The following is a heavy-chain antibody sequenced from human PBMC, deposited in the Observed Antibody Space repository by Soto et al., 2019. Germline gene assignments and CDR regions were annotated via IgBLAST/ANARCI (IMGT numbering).Heavy chain of an antibody. Sequence: GGSLILSCAVSGCSVSSSHMNWVRQKTGKGLEWVSVIYSGGSTYYAVSVKGRFTISRDNSKNTVYLQMNNLRAEDTAVYYCERLGPYDSGSYSFRYNWFDPWGQGTLVTVSS. CDR2: IYSGGST. V-gene: IGHV3-53*01. CDR3: ERLGPYDSGSYSFRYNWFDP. J-gene: IGHJ5*02. D-gene: IGHD3-10*01. CDR1: GCSVSSSH.